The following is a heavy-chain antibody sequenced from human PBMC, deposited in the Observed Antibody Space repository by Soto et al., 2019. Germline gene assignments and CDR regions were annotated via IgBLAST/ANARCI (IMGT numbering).Heavy chain of an antibody. CDR3: ARYYYDSSGYLDY. CDR2: IYSGGST. D-gene: IGHD3-22*01. Sequence: EVQLVESGGGLVQPGGSLRLSCAASGFTVSSNYMSWVRQAPGKGLEWVSVIYSGGSTYYADSVKGRFTISRDNSKNTLYLQMNSLRAEDTAVYYCARYYYDSSGYLDYWGQGTLVTVSS. CDR1: GFTVSSNY. V-gene: IGHV3-66*01. J-gene: IGHJ4*02.